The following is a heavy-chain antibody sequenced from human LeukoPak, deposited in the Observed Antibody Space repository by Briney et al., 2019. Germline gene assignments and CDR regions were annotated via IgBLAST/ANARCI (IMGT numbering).Heavy chain of an antibody. D-gene: IGHD6-13*01. Sequence: GGSLRLSCAASGFTFSSYGMHWVRQAPGKGLEWVAVISYDGSNKYYADSVKGRFTISRDNSKNTLYLQMNSLRAEDTAVYYCAKDHGGIAIWGQGTMVTVSS. CDR1: GFTFSSYG. J-gene: IGHJ3*02. V-gene: IGHV3-30*18. CDR3: AKDHGGIAI. CDR2: ISYDGSNK.